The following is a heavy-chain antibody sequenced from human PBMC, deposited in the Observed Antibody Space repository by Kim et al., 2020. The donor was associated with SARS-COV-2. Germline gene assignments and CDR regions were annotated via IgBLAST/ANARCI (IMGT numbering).Heavy chain of an antibody. CDR2: IKSKTDGGTT. D-gene: IGHD6-19*01. Sequence: GGSLRLSCAASGFTFSNAWMSWVRQAPGKGLEWVGRIKSKTDGGTTDYAAPVKGRFTISRDDSKNTLYLQMNSLKTEDTAVYYCTTDWAAWLGQGMDVWGQGTTVTVSS. J-gene: IGHJ6*02. V-gene: IGHV3-15*01. CDR1: GFTFSNAW. CDR3: TTDWAAWLGQGMDV.